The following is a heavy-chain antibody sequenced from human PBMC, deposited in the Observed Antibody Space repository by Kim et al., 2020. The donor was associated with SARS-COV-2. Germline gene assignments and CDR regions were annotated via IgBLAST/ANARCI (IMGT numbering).Heavy chain of an antibody. D-gene: IGHD3-16*01. J-gene: IGHJ3*02. CDR3: VRDRMGGAFDI. CDR2: ITKSSTTI. Sequence: GGSLRLSCATSGFTFSAYDMNWVRRAPGKGLEWLSFITKSSTTIYYANSVKGRFTISRDNAKNSLYLQMNSLRDEDSALYYCVRDRMGGAFDIWGQGPMVTV. CDR1: GFTFSAYD. V-gene: IGHV3-48*02.